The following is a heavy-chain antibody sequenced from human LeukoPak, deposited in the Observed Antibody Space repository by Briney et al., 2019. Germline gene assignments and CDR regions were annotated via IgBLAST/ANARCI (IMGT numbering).Heavy chain of an antibody. CDR2: IYSGGST. CDR1: GFTVSSNY. Sequence: GGSLRLSCAASGFTVSSNYMSWVRQAPGKGLEWVSVIYSGGSTYYADFVKGRFTISRDNAKNSLYLQMNSLRAEDTAVYYCARGVTIFGVVIMERAFDIWGQGTMVTVSS. V-gene: IGHV3-66*01. J-gene: IGHJ3*02. CDR3: ARGVTIFGVVIMERAFDI. D-gene: IGHD3-3*01.